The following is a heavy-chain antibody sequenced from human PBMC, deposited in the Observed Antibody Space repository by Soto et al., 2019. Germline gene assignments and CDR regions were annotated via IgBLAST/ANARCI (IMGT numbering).Heavy chain of an antibody. J-gene: IGHJ6*03. V-gene: IGHV4-39*01. CDR2: IYYSGST. CDR1: GGSISSSSYY. D-gene: IGHD6-13*01. Sequence: SETLSLTCTVSGGSISSSSYYWGWIRQPPGKGLEWIGSIYYSGSTYYNPSLKSRVTISVDTSKNQFSLKLSSVTAADTAVYYCARQHGSSWYYYYMDVWGKGTTVTVSS. CDR3: ARQHGSSWYYYYMDV.